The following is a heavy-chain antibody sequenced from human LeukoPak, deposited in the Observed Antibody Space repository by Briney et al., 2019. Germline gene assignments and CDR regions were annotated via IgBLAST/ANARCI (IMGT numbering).Heavy chain of an antibody. D-gene: IGHD3-3*01. CDR2: MNPNSGNT. Sequence: GASVKVSCKASGYTFTSYDIDWVRQATGQGLEWMGRMNPNSGNTGYAQKFQGRVTMTRNTSISTAYMELSSLRSEDTAVYYCARAYYDFWSGYYYYYGMDVWGQGTTVTVSS. CDR1: GYTFTSYD. J-gene: IGHJ6*02. V-gene: IGHV1-8*01. CDR3: ARAYYDFWSGYYYYYGMDV.